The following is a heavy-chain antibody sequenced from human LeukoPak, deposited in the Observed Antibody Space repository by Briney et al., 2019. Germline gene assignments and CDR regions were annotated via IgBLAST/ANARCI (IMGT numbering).Heavy chain of an antibody. Sequence: GRSLRLSCAASGFTFSSYGMHWVRQAPGKGLEWVALISLDGGNKDYAESVKGRFTTSRDSSKNTLYLQMNSLRAEDTAVYYCAKDGEVSWFGPESYWGQGTLVAVSS. J-gene: IGHJ4*02. CDR1: GFTFSSYG. CDR2: ISLDGGNK. CDR3: AKDGEVSWFGPESY. D-gene: IGHD3-10*01. V-gene: IGHV3-30*18.